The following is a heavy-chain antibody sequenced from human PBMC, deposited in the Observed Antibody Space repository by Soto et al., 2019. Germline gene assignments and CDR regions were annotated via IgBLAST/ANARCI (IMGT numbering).Heavy chain of an antibody. CDR1: GFTFDDYT. Sequence: PGGSLRLSCAASGFTFDDYTMHWVRQAPGKGLEWVSLISWDGGSTYYADSVKGRFTISRDNSKNSLYLQMNSLRTEDTALYYCAKDMVGRDGYNSPYYYYYYGMDVWGQGTTVTVSS. J-gene: IGHJ6*02. CDR2: ISWDGGST. CDR3: AKDMVGRDGYNSPYYYYYYGMDV. D-gene: IGHD5-12*01. V-gene: IGHV3-43*01.